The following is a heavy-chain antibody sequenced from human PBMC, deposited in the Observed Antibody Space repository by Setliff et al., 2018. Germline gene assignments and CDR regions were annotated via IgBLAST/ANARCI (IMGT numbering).Heavy chain of an antibody. J-gene: IGHJ4*02. Sequence: SETLSLTCTVSGDSSSGHHWSWIRQPPGKGLEWIGYISRSGNTKYNPSLKSRVAISIDTSKKQFSLEVSSVTAADTAVYYCAKGGTYRYFDFWGQGALVTVSS. CDR1: GDSSSGHH. CDR3: AKGGTYRYFDF. CDR2: ISRSGNT. V-gene: IGHV4-59*11. D-gene: IGHD1-26*01.